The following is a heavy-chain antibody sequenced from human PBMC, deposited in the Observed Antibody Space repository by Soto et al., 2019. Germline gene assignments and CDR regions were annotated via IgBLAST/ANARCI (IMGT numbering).Heavy chain of an antibody. CDR3: ARGGGTWFDP. CDR1: GYTFTIHT. V-gene: IGHV1-3*01. J-gene: IGHJ5*02. Sequence: ASVKVSCKASGYTFTIHTIHCVRQSPGQRLDWMGWTNVGNDNTRYSQKFQGRVTITGDTSASTAYMELSRLTSEDTAVYFCARGGGTWFDPWGQGTLVTVSS. CDR2: TNVGNDNT. D-gene: IGHD1-1*01.